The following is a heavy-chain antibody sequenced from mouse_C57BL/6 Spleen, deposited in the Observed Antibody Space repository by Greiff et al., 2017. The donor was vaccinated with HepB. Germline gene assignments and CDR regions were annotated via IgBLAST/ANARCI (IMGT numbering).Heavy chain of an antibody. CDR2: INPGSGGT. Sequence: VQLQQSGAELVRPGTSVKVSCKASGYAFTNYLIEWVKQRPGQGLEWIGVINPGSGGTNYNEKFKGKATLTADKSSSTAYMQLSSLTSEDSAVYFCARLGGSPGYFDVWGTGTTVTVSS. D-gene: IGHD3-1*01. V-gene: IGHV1-54*01. CDR1: GYAFTNYL. J-gene: IGHJ1*03. CDR3: ARLGGSPGYFDV.